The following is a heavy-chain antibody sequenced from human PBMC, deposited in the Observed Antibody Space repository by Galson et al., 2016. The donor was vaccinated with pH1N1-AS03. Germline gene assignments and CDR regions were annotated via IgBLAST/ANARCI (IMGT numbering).Heavy chain of an antibody. D-gene: IGHD4-17*01. CDR2: INHSGST. J-gene: IGHJ4*02. V-gene: IGHV4-34*01. CDR3: ASHGDYFAGRDY. Sequence: ETLSLTCGVYGGSFGGYYWSWIRQPPGKGLEWIGEINHSGSTDYNPSLKSRVTISRDTSKKQFSLNLSSVTAADTAVYYCASHGDYFAGRDYWGQGTLVTVSS. CDR1: GGSFGGYY.